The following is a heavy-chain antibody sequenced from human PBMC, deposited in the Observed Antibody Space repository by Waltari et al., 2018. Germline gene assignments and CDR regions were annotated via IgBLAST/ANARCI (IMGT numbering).Heavy chain of an antibody. J-gene: IGHJ5*02. D-gene: IGHD6-13*01. CDR1: GYTFTGYY. Sequence: QVQLVQSGAEVKKPGASVKVSCKASGYTFTGYYMHWVRQAPGQGLEWMGRINPNSGGTNYAQKFQGRVTMTRDTSISTAYMELSRLRSDDTAVYYCARIAAAGRVFSWFDPWGQGTLVTVSS. CDR2: INPNSGGT. CDR3: ARIAAAGRVFSWFDP. V-gene: IGHV1-2*06.